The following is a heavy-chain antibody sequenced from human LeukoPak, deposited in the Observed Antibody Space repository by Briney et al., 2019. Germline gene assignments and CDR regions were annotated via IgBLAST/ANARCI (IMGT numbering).Heavy chain of an antibody. J-gene: IGHJ2*01. D-gene: IGHD3-10*01. CDR3: ARGLEGSGSYYSVAHWYFDI. CDR1: GGTFSSYA. V-gene: IGHV1-69*13. CDR2: IIPIFGTA. Sequence: GASVKVSCKASGGTFSSYAISWVRQAPGQGLEWMGGIIPIFGTANYAQTFQGRVTITADESTSTAYMELSSLRSEDTAVYDCARGLEGSGSYYSVAHWYFDIWGRGTLVTVFS.